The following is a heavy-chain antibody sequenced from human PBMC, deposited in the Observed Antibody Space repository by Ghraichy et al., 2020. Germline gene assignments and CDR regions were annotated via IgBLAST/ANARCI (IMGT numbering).Heavy chain of an antibody. J-gene: IGHJ4*02. D-gene: IGHD6-19*01. CDR1: GRSFGAFY. CDR2: INLGGTT. CDR3: ATLAVTVHNFDF. Sequence: ESLNISCAVYGRSFGAFYCSWIRQSPGKGLEWIGDINLGGTTNYNPSLKSRVVISVDTSKNHFSLTVNSVTAADTAIYYCATLAVTVHNFDFWGRGTLVTVSS. V-gene: IGHV4-34*01.